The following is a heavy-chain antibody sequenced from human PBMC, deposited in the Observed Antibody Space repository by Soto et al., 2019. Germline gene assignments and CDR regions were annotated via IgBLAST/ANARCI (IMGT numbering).Heavy chain of an antibody. CDR3: ARVNVYCSSPRCFVVRSYTMDV. D-gene: IGHD2-2*01. CDR2: ISAYNGNP. J-gene: IGHJ6*02. V-gene: IGHV1-18*01. CDR1: GYTFSSYG. Sequence: QVQLVQSGAEVKKPGASVKVSCKASGYTFSSYGISWVRQAPGQGLEWMGWISAYNGNPNYAQKRQVRVTMTNDPSTSTAYMEVRSLRSDDTAVYYCARVNVYCSSPRCFVVRSYTMDVWGQGTTVTVSS.